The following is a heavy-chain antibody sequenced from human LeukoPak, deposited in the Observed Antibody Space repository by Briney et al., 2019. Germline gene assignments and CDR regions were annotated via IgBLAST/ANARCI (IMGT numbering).Heavy chain of an antibody. CDR2: IIPIFGTA. J-gene: IGHJ6*04. CDR1: GGTFSSYA. V-gene: IGHV1-69*13. D-gene: IGHD3-10*01. Sequence: SVKVSCKASGGTFSSYAISWVRQAPGQGLEWMGGIIPIFGTANYAQKFQGRVTITADESTSQAYMELSSLRSEDTAVYYCARDKITMVRGVILYGMDVWGKGTTVTVSS. CDR3: ARDKITMVRGVILYGMDV.